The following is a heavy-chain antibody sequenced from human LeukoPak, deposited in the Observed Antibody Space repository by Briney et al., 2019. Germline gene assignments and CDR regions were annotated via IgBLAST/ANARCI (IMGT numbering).Heavy chain of an antibody. J-gene: IGHJ6*04. CDR3: ARGCSSTSCYGYV. CDR1: GGSISSGDYY. CDR2: IYYSGST. Sequence: SETLSLTCTVSGGSISSGDYYWSWIRQPPGMGLEWIGYIYYSGSTYYNPSLKSRVTISVDTSKNQFSLKLSSVTAADTAVYYCARGCSSTSCYGYVWGKGTTVTVSS. V-gene: IGHV4-30-4*08. D-gene: IGHD2-2*01.